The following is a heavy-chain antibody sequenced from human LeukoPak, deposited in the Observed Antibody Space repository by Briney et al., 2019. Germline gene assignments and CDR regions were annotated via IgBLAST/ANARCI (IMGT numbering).Heavy chain of an antibody. D-gene: IGHD2-15*01. CDR1: GFTVSSNY. CDR3: AKNLLVMVYYYYVDV. J-gene: IGHJ6*03. V-gene: IGHV3-23*01. CDR2: ISGSGGST. Sequence: GGSLRLSCAASGFTVSSNYMSWVRQAPGKGLEWVSAISGSGGSTYYADSVKGRFTISRDNSKNTLYLQMNSLRAEDTAVYYCAKNLLVMVYYYYVDVWGKGTTVTVSS.